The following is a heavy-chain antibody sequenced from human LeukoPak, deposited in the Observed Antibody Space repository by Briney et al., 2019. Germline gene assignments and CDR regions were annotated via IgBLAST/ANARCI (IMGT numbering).Heavy chain of an antibody. CDR1: GYSFTSYW. J-gene: IGHJ4*02. CDR2: IYPGDSDT. V-gene: IGHV5-51*01. Sequence: GESLKISCKGSGYSFTSYWIGWVRQMPGKGLEWMGIIYPGDSDTRYSPSFQGQFTTSADKSSSTSYLQWSSLKASDTAMYYCARADVLRFLEWLSDTYYFDYWGQGTLVTVSS. D-gene: IGHD3-3*01. CDR3: ARADVLRFLEWLSDTYYFDY.